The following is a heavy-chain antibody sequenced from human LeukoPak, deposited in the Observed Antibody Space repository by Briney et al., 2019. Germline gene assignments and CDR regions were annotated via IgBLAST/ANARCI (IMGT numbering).Heavy chain of an antibody. CDR3: ARSYYYDSSGYYLEYFQH. J-gene: IGHJ1*01. Sequence: GGSLRLSCAASGFTFSSYSMNWVRQAPGKGLEWVSYISSSSRTIYYADSVKGRFTISRDNAKNSLYLQMNSLRAEDTAVYYCARSYYYDSSGYYLEYFQHWGQGTLVTVSS. CDR1: GFTFSSYS. D-gene: IGHD3-22*01. V-gene: IGHV3-48*04. CDR2: ISSSSRTI.